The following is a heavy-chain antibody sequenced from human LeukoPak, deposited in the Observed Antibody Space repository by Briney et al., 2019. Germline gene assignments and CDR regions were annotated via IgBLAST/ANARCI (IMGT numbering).Heavy chain of an antibody. J-gene: IGHJ4*02. CDR3: ARGLYYGSPY. V-gene: IGHV4-39*07. D-gene: IGHD3-10*01. CDR1: GGSINSGDLH. CDR2: INHSGST. Sequence: SETLSLTCTVSGGSINSGDLHWGWIRQPPGKGLEWIGEINHSGSTNYNPSLKSRVTISVDTSKDQFSLKLSSVTAADTAVYYCARGLYYGSPYWGQGTLVTVSS.